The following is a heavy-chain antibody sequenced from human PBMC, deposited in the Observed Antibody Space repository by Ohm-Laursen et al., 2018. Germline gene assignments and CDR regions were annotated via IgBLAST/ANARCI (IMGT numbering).Heavy chain of an antibody. J-gene: IGHJ4*02. Sequence: SLRLSCAASGFTFSSYAMSWVRQAPGKGLEWVSAISGSGGSTYYADSVKGRFTISRDNSKNTLYLQMNSLRAEDTAVYYCAKDYYDILTGYVFDYWGQGTLVTVSS. CDR2: ISGSGGST. V-gene: IGHV3-23*01. D-gene: IGHD3-9*01. CDR1: GFTFSSYA. CDR3: AKDYYDILTGYVFDY.